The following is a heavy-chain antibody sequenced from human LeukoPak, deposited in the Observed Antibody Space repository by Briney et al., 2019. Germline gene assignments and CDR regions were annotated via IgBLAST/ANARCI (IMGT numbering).Heavy chain of an antibody. D-gene: IGHD4-11*01. Sequence: PGGSLRLSCAASGFTFSSYAMHWVRQAPGKGLEWVAVISYDGSNKYYADSVKGRFTISRDNSKNTLYLQMNSLRAEDTAVYYCARDWSSKYLYYYGMDVWGQGTTVTVSS. V-gene: IGHV3-30-3*01. CDR1: GFTFSSYA. CDR3: ARDWSSKYLYYYGMDV. J-gene: IGHJ6*02. CDR2: ISYDGSNK.